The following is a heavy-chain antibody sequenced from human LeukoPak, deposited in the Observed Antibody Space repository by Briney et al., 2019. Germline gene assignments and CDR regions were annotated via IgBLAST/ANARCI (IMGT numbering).Heavy chain of an antibody. CDR1: GFTFSSYA. CDR3: AKGDTTWELPHDY. V-gene: IGHV3-30*04. J-gene: IGHJ4*02. CDR2: ISYDGGNK. Sequence: QPGRSLRLSCAASGFTFSSYAMLWVRQAPGKGLEWVAVISYDGGNKYYADSVKGRFTISRDKSKNTLYLQMNSLRAEDTAVYYCAKGDTTWELPHDYWGQGTLVTVSS. D-gene: IGHD1-26*01.